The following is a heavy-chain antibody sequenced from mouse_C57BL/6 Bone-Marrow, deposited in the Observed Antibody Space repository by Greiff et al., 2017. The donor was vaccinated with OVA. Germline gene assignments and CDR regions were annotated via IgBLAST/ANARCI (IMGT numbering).Heavy chain of an antibody. Sequence: VQVVESGPELVKPGASVKISCKASGYAFSSSWMNWVKQRPGKGLEWIGRIYPGDGDTNYNGKFKGKATLTADKSSSTAYMQLSSLTSEDSAVYFCARGQLRVDYWGQGTTLTVSS. CDR1: GYAFSSSW. CDR3: ARGQLRVDY. CDR2: IYPGDGDT. D-gene: IGHD3-2*02. J-gene: IGHJ2*01. V-gene: IGHV1-82*01.